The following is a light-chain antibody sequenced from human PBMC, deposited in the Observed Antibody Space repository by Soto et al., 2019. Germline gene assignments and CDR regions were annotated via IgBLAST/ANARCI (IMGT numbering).Light chain of an antibody. CDR2: AAS. CDR1: QDIGKS. J-gene: IGKJ4*01. Sequence: DIQMTQSPSSLSASVGYRVTISCQANQDIGKSLNWFRQKPGEAPELLIYAASNLETGVPPRFNGGGSGTDFTLTISSLQAEDVATYYCQQYHNLPLTFGGGAKVE. CDR3: QQYHNLPLT. V-gene: IGKV1-33*01.